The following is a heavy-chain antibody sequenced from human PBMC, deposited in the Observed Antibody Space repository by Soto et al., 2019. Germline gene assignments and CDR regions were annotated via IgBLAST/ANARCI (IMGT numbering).Heavy chain of an antibody. D-gene: IGHD3-3*01. J-gene: IGHJ4*02. Sequence: EVQLLESGGGLVQPGGSLRLSCAASGFTFSSYAMSWVRQAPGKGLEWVSAISGSGGSTYYADSVKGRFTISRDNPKNTLYLQMNSLRAEDTAVYYCAKDDGYDFWSGYSTGAFDYWGQGTLVTVSS. CDR3: AKDDGYDFWSGYSTGAFDY. CDR1: GFTFSSYA. V-gene: IGHV3-23*01. CDR2: ISGSGGST.